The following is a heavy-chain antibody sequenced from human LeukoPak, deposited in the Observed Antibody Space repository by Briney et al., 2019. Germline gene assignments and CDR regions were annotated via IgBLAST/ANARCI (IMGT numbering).Heavy chain of an antibody. CDR2: IYSGGST. CDR1: GITVSSNY. CDR3: ARDGGYYDSSGSLDY. V-gene: IGHV3-66*01. Sequence: GGSLRLSCAASGITVSSNYMSLVRQAPGKGLEWVSVIYSGGSTYYADSVKGRFTISRDNSKNTLYLQMNSLRAEDTAVYYCARDGGYYDSSGSLDYWGQGTLVTVSS. D-gene: IGHD3-22*01. J-gene: IGHJ4*02.